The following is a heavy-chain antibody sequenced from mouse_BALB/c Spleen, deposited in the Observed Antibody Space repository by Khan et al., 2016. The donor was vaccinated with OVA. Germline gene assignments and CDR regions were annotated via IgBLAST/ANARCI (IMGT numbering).Heavy chain of an antibody. CDR1: GYTFTSYT. CDR3: VRDGAYHKNDGWFAY. CDR2: INPSNGYT. J-gene: IGHJ3*01. Sequence: QVQLKQSGAELARPGASVKMSCKASGYTFTSYTIHWINERPGHGLEWIGYINPSNGYTNYNQNFKDKATLTTDKSSTTAYLQLSSLTSAASAADNSVRDGAYHKNDGWFAYWGQGTLVTVSA. D-gene: IGHD2-14*01. V-gene: IGHV1-4*01.